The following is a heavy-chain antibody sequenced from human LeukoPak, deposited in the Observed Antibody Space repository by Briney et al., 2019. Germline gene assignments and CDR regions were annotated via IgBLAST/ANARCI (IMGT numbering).Heavy chain of an antibody. D-gene: IGHD6-13*01. CDR1: GFTFSGSA. CDR3: TREADFDY. V-gene: IGHV3-73*01. J-gene: IGHJ4*02. Sequence: PGGSLKLSCAASGFTFSGSAMHWVRQASGKGLEWVGRIRSKANSYATAYAASVKGRFTISRDDSKNTAYLQMNSLKTEDTAVYYCTREADFDYWGQGALVTVSS. CDR2: IRSKANSYAT.